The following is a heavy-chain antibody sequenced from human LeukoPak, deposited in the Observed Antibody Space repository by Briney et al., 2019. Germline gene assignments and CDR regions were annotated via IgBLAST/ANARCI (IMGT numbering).Heavy chain of an antibody. J-gene: IGHJ3*02. Sequence: SGPTMVNPTQTLTLTCTFSGFSLSTSGVGVGWIRQPPGKALEWLALIYWDDDKRYSPSLKSRLTSTKDTSKNQVVLTMTNMDPVDTATYYCAHRRAVSGFLEWLFDAFDIWGQGTMVTVSS. D-gene: IGHD3-3*01. CDR1: GFSLSTSGVG. CDR3: AHRRAVSGFLEWLFDAFDI. CDR2: IYWDDDK. V-gene: IGHV2-5*02.